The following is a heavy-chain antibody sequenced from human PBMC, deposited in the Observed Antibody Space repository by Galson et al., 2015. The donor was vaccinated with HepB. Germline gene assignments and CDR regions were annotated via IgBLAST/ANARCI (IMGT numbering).Heavy chain of an antibody. D-gene: IGHD3-10*01. CDR1: GFTFDDYG. CDR3: ARDHGYGSGSYYRAAFDI. V-gene: IGHV3-20*04. CDR2: INWNGGST. J-gene: IGHJ3*02. Sequence: SLRLSCAASGFTFDDYGMSWVRQAPGKGLEWVSGINWNGGSTGYADSVKGRFTISRDNAKNSLYLQMNSLRAEDTALYYCARDHGYGSGSYYRAAFDIWGQGTMVTVSS.